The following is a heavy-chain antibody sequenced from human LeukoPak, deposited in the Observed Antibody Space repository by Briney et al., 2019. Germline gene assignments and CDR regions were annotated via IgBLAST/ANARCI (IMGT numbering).Heavy chain of an antibody. D-gene: IGHD3-22*01. Sequence: PGGSLRLSCAASGFTFSSYSMNWVRQAPGKGLEWVSSISSSSSYIYYADSVKGRFTISRGNAKNSLYLQMNSLRAEDTAVYYCARTDTLYYDSSGYYEFTDYWGQGTLVTVSS. V-gene: IGHV3-21*01. CDR3: ARTDTLYYDSSGYYEFTDY. J-gene: IGHJ4*02. CDR2: ISSSSSYI. CDR1: GFTFSSYS.